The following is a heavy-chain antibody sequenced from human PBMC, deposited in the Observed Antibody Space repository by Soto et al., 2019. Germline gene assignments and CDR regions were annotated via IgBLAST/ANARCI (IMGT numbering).Heavy chain of an antibody. V-gene: IGHV1-18*01. CDR3: VSDRVSNSWSSRYV. D-gene: IGHD2-2*01. Sequence: QVHLVQSGAEVKKPGASVNVSCKTSGYTFTRNGISWVRQAPGQGLEWMGWISPNSGNIKYAQKLQGRVIMTTDTSTSTDYMEMRSLRSDDTAVYYSVSDRVSNSWSSRYVWGPGTTVIVSS. J-gene: IGHJ6*01. CDR1: GYTFTRNG. CDR2: ISPNSGNI.